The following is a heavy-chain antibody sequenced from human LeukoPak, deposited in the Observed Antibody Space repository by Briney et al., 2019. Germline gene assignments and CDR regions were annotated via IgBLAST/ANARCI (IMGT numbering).Heavy chain of an antibody. CDR3: AKDSRRSSWYRDNWFDP. CDR1: GFTFDDYA. V-gene: IGHV3-9*01. CDR2: ITWNRDNI. Sequence: PGGSLRLSCAASGFTFDDYAMHWVRQAPGKGLEGVSGITWNRDNIEYADSVKGRFTISRDNAKNSLYLQMNSLRAEDTALYSCAKDSRRSSWYRDNWFDPWGQGTLVTVSS. D-gene: IGHD6-13*01. J-gene: IGHJ5*02.